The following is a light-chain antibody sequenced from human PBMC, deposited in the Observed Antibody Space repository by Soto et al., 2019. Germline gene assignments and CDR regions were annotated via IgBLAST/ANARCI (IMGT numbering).Light chain of an antibody. CDR3: SSFTSGSTFNYV. CDR2: EGS. CDR1: SSDVGSYNL. J-gene: IGLJ1*01. Sequence: QSALTQPASVSGSPGQSITISCTGTSSDVGSYNLVSWYQQHPGKAPKLMIYEGSKRPSGVSHRFSGSKFGNTASLTISGFQPEDEADYYCSSFTSGSTFNYVFGTGTKVTVL. V-gene: IGLV2-14*02.